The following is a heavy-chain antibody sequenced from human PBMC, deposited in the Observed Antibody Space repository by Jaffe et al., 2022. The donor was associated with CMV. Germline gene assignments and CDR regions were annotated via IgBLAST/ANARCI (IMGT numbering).Heavy chain of an antibody. V-gene: IGHV3-23*04. CDR1: GFTFSSYA. CDR3: AKVVRSIAVAATFDY. Sequence: EVQLVESGGGLVQPGGSLRLSCAASGFTFSSYAMGWVRQAPGKGLEWVSAISGSAGTTYYADSVKGRFTISRDNSKNTLFLQMNSLRVEDTAVYYCAKVVRSIAVAATFDYWGQGTLITVSS. J-gene: IGHJ4*02. CDR2: ISGSAGTT. D-gene: IGHD6-19*01.